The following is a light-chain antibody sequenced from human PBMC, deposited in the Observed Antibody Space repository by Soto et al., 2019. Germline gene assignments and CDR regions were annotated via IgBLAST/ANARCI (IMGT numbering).Light chain of an antibody. Sequence: QSVLTQPASVSGFLGQSITMSCTGSSSDVGTFNLVSWFQQHPGKAPKPLIFEGTKRPSGVSDRFSGSKSGNTASLTISGLQAEDEADYHCCSYAGTRTSWVFGTGTKVTVL. J-gene: IGLJ1*01. CDR2: EGT. CDR3: CSYAGTRTSWV. CDR1: SSDVGTFNL. V-gene: IGLV2-23*01.